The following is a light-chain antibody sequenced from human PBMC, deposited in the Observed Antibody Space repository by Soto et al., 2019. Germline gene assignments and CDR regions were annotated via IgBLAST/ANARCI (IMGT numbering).Light chain of an antibody. V-gene: IGKV1-9*01. CDR2: AAS. CDR1: QGIANY. J-gene: IGKJ4*01. Sequence: HLTHSPSFLSASVGDGVTIACRASQGIANYFAWYQQKPGKAPKLLIYAASTLQSGVPSRFSGSGSGTDFTLTISSLQPEDFATYHCQQLNSYPLTFGGGTKVDIK. CDR3: QQLNSYPLT.